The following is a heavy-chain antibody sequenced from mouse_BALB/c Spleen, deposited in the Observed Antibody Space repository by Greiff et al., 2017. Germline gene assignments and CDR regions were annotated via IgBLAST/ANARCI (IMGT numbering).Heavy chain of an antibody. D-gene: IGHD1-1*01. CDR1: GYTFTSYW. V-gene: IGHV1-69*02. CDR3: AREGLRRYFDV. Sequence: VQLQQPGAELVKPGAPVKLSCKASGYTFTSYWMNWVKQRPGRGLEWIGRIDPSDSETHYNQKFKDKATLTVDKSSSTAYIQLSSLTSEDSAVYYCAREGLRRYFDVWGAGTTVTVSS. J-gene: IGHJ1*01. CDR2: IDPSDSET.